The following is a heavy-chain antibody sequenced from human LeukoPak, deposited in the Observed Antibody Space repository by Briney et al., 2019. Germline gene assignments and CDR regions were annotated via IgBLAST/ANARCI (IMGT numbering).Heavy chain of an antibody. V-gene: IGHV3-30*02. Sequence: PGGSLRLSCATSGFTFSSNGLHWVRQAPGKGLEWVAFIRYDGSNEYYADSVKGRFTISRDNSKHTLYLQMNSLRTEDTAVYYCAKTGYSGSAYGTWYFDYWGQGTLVTVSS. CDR3: AKTGYSGSAYGTWYFDY. D-gene: IGHD5-12*01. CDR1: GFTFSSNG. J-gene: IGHJ4*02. CDR2: IRYDGSNE.